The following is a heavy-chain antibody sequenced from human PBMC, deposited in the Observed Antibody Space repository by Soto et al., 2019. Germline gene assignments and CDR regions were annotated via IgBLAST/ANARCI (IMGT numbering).Heavy chain of an antibody. V-gene: IGHV3-23*01. D-gene: IGHD3-9*01. Sequence: GGSLRLSCAASGFTFSSYAMSWVRQAPGKGLEWVSAISGSGGGTYYADSVKGRFTISRDNSKNTLYLQMNSLRAEDTAVYYCAKDHSRILTGYYKGYWGQGTLVTVSS. CDR1: GFTFSSYA. CDR2: ISGSGGGT. J-gene: IGHJ4*02. CDR3: AKDHSRILTGYYKGY.